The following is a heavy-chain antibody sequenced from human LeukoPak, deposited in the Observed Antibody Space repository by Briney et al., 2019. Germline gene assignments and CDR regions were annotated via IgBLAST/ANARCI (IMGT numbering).Heavy chain of an antibody. D-gene: IGHD6-13*01. Sequence: SETLSLTCTVSGGSISSYYWSWIRQPPGKGLEWIGYIYYSGSTNYNPSFKSRVTISVDTSKNQFSLKLSSVTAADTAVYYCARPTAAGKPGYDAFDIWGQGTMVTVSS. CDR3: ARPTAAGKPGYDAFDI. CDR1: GGSISSYY. V-gene: IGHV4-59*08. J-gene: IGHJ3*02. CDR2: IYYSGST.